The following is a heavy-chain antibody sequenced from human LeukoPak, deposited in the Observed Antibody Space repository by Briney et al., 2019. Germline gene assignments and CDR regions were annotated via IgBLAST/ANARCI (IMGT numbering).Heavy chain of an antibody. CDR1: GFTFSNFG. J-gene: IGHJ5*01. CDR3: AKGLGEFASAPDS. CDR2: IFGNGVTT. V-gene: IGHV3-23*01. D-gene: IGHD6-6*01. Sequence: GGSLRLSCAASGFTFSNFGMSWVRQAPGKGLEWVSAIFGNGVTTYYADSVKGRFIISRDNSQNRLFLQVNSLRVEDTAVYYCAKGLGEFASAPDSWGQGTLVRVSS.